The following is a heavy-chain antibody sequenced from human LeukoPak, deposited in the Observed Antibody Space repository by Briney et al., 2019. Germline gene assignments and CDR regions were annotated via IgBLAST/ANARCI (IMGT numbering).Heavy chain of an antibody. CDR2: TYYRSQQWHS. V-gene: IGHV6-1*01. CDR1: GDSVSSNGAS. Sequence: SQTLSLTCAISGDSVSSNGASWNWIRQSPSRGLEWLGRTYYRSQQWHSDYAPSVKGRIILNPDTSKNQFSLQLNSVTPEDTAVYFCARGLDTAIAHWGQGTLVTVSS. CDR3: ARGLDTAIAH. D-gene: IGHD5-18*01. J-gene: IGHJ4*02.